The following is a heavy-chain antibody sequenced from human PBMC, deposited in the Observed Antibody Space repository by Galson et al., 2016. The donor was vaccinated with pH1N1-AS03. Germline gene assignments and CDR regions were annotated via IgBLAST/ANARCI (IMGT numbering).Heavy chain of an antibody. D-gene: IGHD3-10*01. CDR3: ATYGSGSRGGFDY. CDR2: VYHGGSK. V-gene: IGHV4-38-2*01. Sequence: ETLSLTCGVSGSSVISGYYWGWIRQPPGKGLEWIGSVYHGGSKYYSPSLKSRVTISLDTSNNQVSLNLNTVAAADTAVYYCATYGSGSRGGFDYWGQGALITVSS. J-gene: IGHJ4*02. CDR1: GSSVISGYY.